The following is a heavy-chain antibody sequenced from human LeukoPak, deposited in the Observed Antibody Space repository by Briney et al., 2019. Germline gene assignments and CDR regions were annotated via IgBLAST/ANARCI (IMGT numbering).Heavy chain of an antibody. Sequence: PSETLSLTCTVSGGSISSYYWSWIRQPPGKGLERSGYIYYSGSTTYNPSLKSRVTISVDTSKNQFSLKLSSVTAADTAVYYCARTYYYDSSGRDVFDIWGEGTMVTVSS. CDR2: IYYSGST. CDR3: ARTYYYDSSGRDVFDI. J-gene: IGHJ3*02. D-gene: IGHD3-22*01. CDR1: GGSISSYY. V-gene: IGHV4-59*08.